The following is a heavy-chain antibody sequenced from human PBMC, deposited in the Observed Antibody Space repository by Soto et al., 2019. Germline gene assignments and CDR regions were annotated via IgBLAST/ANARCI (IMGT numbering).Heavy chain of an antibody. Sequence: GGSLRLSCAASGFIFSTSWMHWVRQAPGKGLVWVSRINNDGSSTIYTDSVKGRFTISRDNAKNTLYLQMNSLRAEDTAVYYCARDSPYDSSAFDIWGQGTMVTVSS. CDR2: INNDGSST. CDR1: GFIFSTSW. V-gene: IGHV3-74*01. CDR3: ARDSPYDSSAFDI. D-gene: IGHD3-22*01. J-gene: IGHJ3*02.